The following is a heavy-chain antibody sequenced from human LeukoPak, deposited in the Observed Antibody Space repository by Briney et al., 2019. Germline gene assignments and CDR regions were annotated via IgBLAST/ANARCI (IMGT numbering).Heavy chain of an antibody. J-gene: IGHJ6*03. D-gene: IGHD3-16*01. CDR2: IYYSGST. V-gene: IGHV4-59*01. CDR3: ARVWGYYYYMDV. Sequence: SETLSLTCTVSGGSISSYYWSWIRQPPGKGLEWIGYIYYSGSTNYNPSLKSRVTISVDTSKNQFSLKLSSVTAADTAAYYCARVWGYYYYMDVWGKGTTVTISS. CDR1: GGSISSYY.